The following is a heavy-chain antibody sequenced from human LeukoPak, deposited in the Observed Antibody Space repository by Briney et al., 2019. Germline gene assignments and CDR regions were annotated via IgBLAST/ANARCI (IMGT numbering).Heavy chain of an antibody. Sequence: SETLSLTCTVSGGSISSYYWSWIRQPPGKGLEWIGYIYYSGSTNYNPSLKSRVTISVDTSKNQFSLKLSSVTAADTAVYYCAREGGRIVGATSYYYYYMDVWGKGTTVTVSS. V-gene: IGHV4-59*01. J-gene: IGHJ6*03. CDR3: AREGGRIVGATSYYYYYMDV. CDR1: GGSISSYY. D-gene: IGHD1-26*01. CDR2: IYYSGST.